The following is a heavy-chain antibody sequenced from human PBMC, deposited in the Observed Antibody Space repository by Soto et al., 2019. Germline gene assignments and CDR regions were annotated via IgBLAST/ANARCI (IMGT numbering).Heavy chain of an antibody. D-gene: IGHD6-13*01. CDR3: ARHGPIAAAGTVCDY. CDR1: PGSIRNYY. CDR2: IYYSGST. V-gene: IGHV4-59*08. Sequence: SETLSLTCTVSPGSIRNYYWSWIRQPPGKGLEWIGYIYYSGSTRYNPSLKSRVTISVDTSKNQFSLKLSSVTAADTAVYYCARHGPIAAAGTVCDYWGQGTLVTVS. J-gene: IGHJ4*02.